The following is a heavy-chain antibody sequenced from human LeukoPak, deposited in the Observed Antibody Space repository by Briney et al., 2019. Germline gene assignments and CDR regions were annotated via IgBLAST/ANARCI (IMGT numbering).Heavy chain of an antibody. D-gene: IGHD5-24*01. Sequence: GGSLRLSCAASGLTLSNYGMHWVRQAPGKGLEWVAVVWYDGSHENYGDSVKGRFSISRDNPKNTLYLQMNSLRVEDTAVYYCATGGMATPGRTSFIDYWGQGTLVTVSS. CDR2: VWYDGSHE. CDR3: ATGGMATPGRTSFIDY. CDR1: GLTLSNYG. V-gene: IGHV3-33*01. J-gene: IGHJ4*02.